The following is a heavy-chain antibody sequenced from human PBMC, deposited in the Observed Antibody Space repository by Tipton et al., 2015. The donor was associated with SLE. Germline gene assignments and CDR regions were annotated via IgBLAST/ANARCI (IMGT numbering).Heavy chain of an antibody. CDR3: ASQTGYFDY. CDR1: GGSFSGYY. J-gene: IGHJ4*02. V-gene: IGHV4-30-4*08. CDR2: IYYSGST. Sequence: TLSLTCAVYGGSFSGYYWSWIRQPPGKGLEWIGYIYYSGSTYYNPSLKSRVTISVDTSKNQFSLKLSSVTAADTAVYYCASQTGYFDYWGQGTLVTVSS.